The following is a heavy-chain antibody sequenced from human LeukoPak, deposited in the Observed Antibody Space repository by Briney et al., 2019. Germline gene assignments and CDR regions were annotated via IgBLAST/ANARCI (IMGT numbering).Heavy chain of an antibody. J-gene: IGHJ4*02. V-gene: IGHV3-33*01. CDR3: ARHRTSSWDY. CDR2: TWNDGSKE. Sequence: GGSLRLSCAASGFTLSNYVVHWVRQAPGKGLEWLAVTWNDGSKEYYGDSVQGRFIVSRDNPGNMVYLQMSSLRVEDSAVYYCARHRTSSWDYWGQGTMATVSS. CDR1: GFTLSNYV. D-gene: IGHD6-6*01.